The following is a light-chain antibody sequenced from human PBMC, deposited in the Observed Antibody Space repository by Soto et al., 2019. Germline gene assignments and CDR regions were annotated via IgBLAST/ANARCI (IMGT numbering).Light chain of an antibody. J-gene: IGKJ1*01. CDR1: QSLLHGDGKTY. Sequence: DIALTQTPLSLSVTPGQPASISCKSSQSLLHGDGKTYLYWYLQKPGQSPQLLIYLGSNRASGVPDRFSGSGSGTDFTLKISRVEAEDVGVYYCMQPLQSWTFGQGTKVDIK. V-gene: IGKV2-28*01. CDR3: MQPLQSWT. CDR2: LGS.